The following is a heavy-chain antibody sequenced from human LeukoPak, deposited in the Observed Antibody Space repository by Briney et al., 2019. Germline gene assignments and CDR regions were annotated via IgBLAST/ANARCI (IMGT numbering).Heavy chain of an antibody. J-gene: IGHJ6*03. CDR2: IYTSGST. D-gene: IGHD3-3*01. V-gene: IGHV4-61*02. Sequence: PSQTLSLTCTVSGGSISSGSYYWSWIRQPAGKGLEWIGRIYTSGSTNYNPSLKSRVTISVDTSKNQFSLKLSSVTAADTAVYYCSRVVIIDPPSYYYYYYMDVWGKGTTVTVSS. CDR1: GGSISSGSYY. CDR3: SRVVIIDPPSYYYYYYMDV.